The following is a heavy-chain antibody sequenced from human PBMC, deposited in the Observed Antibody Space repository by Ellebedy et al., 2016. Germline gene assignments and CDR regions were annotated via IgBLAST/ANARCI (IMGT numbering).Heavy chain of an antibody. J-gene: IGHJ6*03. D-gene: IGHD2-2*02. Sequence: GGSLRLXXAASGFTFSSYGMHWVRQAPGKVPDWVAVIWFDGSNKYYADSVKGRFTISRDNSENTLYLQMNSLRAEDTALYYCARELSCTSDGCYRGAVDYYMDVWGKGTSVTVSS. CDR3: ARELSCTSDGCYRGAVDYYMDV. V-gene: IGHV3-33*08. CDR1: GFTFSSYG. CDR2: IWFDGSNK.